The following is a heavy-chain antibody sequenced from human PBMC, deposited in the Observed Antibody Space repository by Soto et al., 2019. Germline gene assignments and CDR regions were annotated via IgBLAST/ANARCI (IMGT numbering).Heavy chain of an antibody. V-gene: IGHV3-23*01. CDR1: GFTFSNYP. CDR2: IGANGAAT. CDR3: AQEGFSSGEAGGFDF. Sequence: EVQVLESGGDLIQPRGSLRLSCAAFGFTFSNYPMFWVRQAPEKGLEWVATIGANGAATHYADSVKGRFTISRDNSKNTMDLEMDRLRGEDTAVDYCAQEGFSSGEAGGFDFWGQGTLVTVSS. J-gene: IGHJ3*01. D-gene: IGHD6-19*01.